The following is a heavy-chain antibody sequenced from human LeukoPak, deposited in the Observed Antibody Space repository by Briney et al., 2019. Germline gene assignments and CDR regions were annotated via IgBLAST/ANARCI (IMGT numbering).Heavy chain of an antibody. J-gene: IGHJ4*02. V-gene: IGHV1-69*04. Sequence: ASVKVSCKASGGIFSSYAISWVRQAPGQGLEWMGRIIPILGIANYAQKFQGRVTITADKSTSTAYMELSSLRSEDTAVYYCAREAAYYYGSGSYYNVWELDYWGQGTLVTVPS. CDR3: AREAAYYYGSGSYYNVWELDY. CDR1: GGIFSSYA. D-gene: IGHD3-10*01. CDR2: IIPILGIA.